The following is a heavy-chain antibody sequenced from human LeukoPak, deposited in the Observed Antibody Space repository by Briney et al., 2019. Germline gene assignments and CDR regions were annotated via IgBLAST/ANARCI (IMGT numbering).Heavy chain of an antibody. Sequence: GGSLRLSCAASGFTFSSYAMHWVRQAPGKGLEWVAVISYDGSNKYYADSVKGRFTISRDNSKNALYLQMNSLRAEDTAVYYCARDYYYDSSGQNWFDPWAREPWSPSPQ. CDR1: GFTFSSYA. J-gene: IGHJ5*02. V-gene: IGHV3-30-3*01. CDR3: ARDYYYDSSGQNWFDP. CDR2: ISYDGSNK. D-gene: IGHD3-22*01.